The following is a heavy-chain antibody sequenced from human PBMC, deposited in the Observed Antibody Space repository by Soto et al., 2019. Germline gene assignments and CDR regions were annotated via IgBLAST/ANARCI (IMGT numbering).Heavy chain of an antibody. CDR3: VSQRTTVPTQAYFDY. D-gene: IGHD4-17*01. CDR1: GGSVTNSSYY. V-gene: IGHV4-39*01. Sequence: PSETLSLTCTVSGGSVTNSSYYWGWIRQSPGKGLEWIGSVYYRGRSYSKSSVKSRVTISVDTSKNRFSLSLNSVTASDTAVYFCVSQRTTVPTQAYFDYWGPGALATVS. CDR2: VYYRGRS. J-gene: IGHJ4*02.